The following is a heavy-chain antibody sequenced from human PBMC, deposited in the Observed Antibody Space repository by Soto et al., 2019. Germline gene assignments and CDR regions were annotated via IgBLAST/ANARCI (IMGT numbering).Heavy chain of an antibody. D-gene: IGHD3-10*01. Sequence: GGSLRLSCAASGFTFSSDWMHWFRQAPGKGLVWVSRIDSGGRTTTYADSVKGRSTISRDNAKNTLYLQMNGLRAEDTALYYCARWFTYGNFDYFDYWGQGTQVTAPQ. J-gene: IGHJ4*02. CDR3: ARWFTYGNFDYFDY. V-gene: IGHV3-74*01. CDR2: IDSGGRTT. CDR1: GFTFSSDW.